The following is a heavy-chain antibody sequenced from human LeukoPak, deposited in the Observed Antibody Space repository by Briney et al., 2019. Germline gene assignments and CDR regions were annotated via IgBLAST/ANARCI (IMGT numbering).Heavy chain of an antibody. Sequence: ASVTVSCKASGGTFSSYAISWVRQAPRQGLEWMGGIIPIFGTANYAQKFQGRVTITADKSTSTAYMELSSLRSEDTAVYYCARLNSTSWYNWFDPWGQGTLVTVSS. CDR1: GGTFSSYA. CDR3: ARLNSTSWYNWFDP. CDR2: IIPIFGTA. J-gene: IGHJ5*02. V-gene: IGHV1-69*06. D-gene: IGHD2-2*01.